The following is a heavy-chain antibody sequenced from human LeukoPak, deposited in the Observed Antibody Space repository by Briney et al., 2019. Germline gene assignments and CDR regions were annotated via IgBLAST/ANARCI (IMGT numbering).Heavy chain of an antibody. J-gene: IGHJ6*02. CDR1: GFTFSSYA. V-gene: IGHV3-23*01. Sequence: GGSLRLSCAASGFTFSSYAMSWVRQAPGKGLEWASAISGSGGSTYYADSVKGRFTISRDNSKNTLYLQMNSLRAEDTAVYYCAKGRVPAAIPYPNYYYYGMDVWGQGTTVTVSS. D-gene: IGHD2-2*02. CDR2: ISGSGGST. CDR3: AKGRVPAAIPYPNYYYYGMDV.